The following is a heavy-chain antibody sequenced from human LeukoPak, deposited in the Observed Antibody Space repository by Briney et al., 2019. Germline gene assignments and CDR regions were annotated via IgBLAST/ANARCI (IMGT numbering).Heavy chain of an antibody. Sequence: PGRSLRLSCTASGFTFGDYAMSWVRQAPGKGLEWVGFIRSKAYGGTTEYAASVKGRFTISRDDSKSIAYLQMNSLKTEDTAVYYCTREGRYGSGSYLHWGQGTLVTVPS. V-gene: IGHV3-49*04. CDR3: TREGRYGSGSYLH. D-gene: IGHD3-10*01. J-gene: IGHJ4*02. CDR2: IRSKAYGGTT. CDR1: GFTFGDYA.